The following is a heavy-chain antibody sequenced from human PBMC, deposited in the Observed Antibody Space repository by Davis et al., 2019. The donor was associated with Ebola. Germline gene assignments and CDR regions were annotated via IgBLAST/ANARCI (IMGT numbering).Heavy chain of an antibody. V-gene: IGHV3-7*01. J-gene: IGHJ4*02. CDR2: IKQDGSQV. Sequence: GESLKISCAASGFTFSNYWMDWVRQAPGKGLEWVAHIKQDGSQVNYVDSVKGRFTISRDNARNSLYLQMNSLRAEDTAVYYCARNRGYLQFDYWGQGTLVTVSS. D-gene: IGHD5-24*01. CDR3: ARNRGYLQFDY. CDR1: GFTFSNYW.